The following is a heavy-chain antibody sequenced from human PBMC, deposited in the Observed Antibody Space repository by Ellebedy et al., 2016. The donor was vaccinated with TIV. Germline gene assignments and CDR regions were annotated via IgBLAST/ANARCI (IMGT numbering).Heavy chain of an antibody. Sequence: GESLKISCAASGFTFSSYSMNWVRQAPGKGLEWVSSISSSSSYIYYADSVKGRFTISRDNAKNSLYLQMNSLRAEDTAVYYCARGPIQLWPYDFDYWGQGTLVTVSS. CDR2: ISSSSSYI. D-gene: IGHD5-18*01. CDR1: GFTFSSYS. J-gene: IGHJ4*02. V-gene: IGHV3-21*01. CDR3: ARGPIQLWPYDFDY.